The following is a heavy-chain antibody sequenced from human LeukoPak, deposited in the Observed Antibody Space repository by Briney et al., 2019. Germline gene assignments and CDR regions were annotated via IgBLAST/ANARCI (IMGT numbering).Heavy chain of an antibody. CDR3: ARDLGSRGLYYMDV. CDR1: GGSISSYY. Sequence: PSETLSLTCTVSGGSISSYYWSWIRQPPGKGLEWIGFFYYSGSPNFSPSLKSRVTISVDTSKNQFSLRLSSVTAADTAVYYCARDLGSRGLYYMDVWGKGTRSPSP. J-gene: IGHJ6*03. V-gene: IGHV4-59*01. D-gene: IGHD6-19*01. CDR2: FYYSGSP.